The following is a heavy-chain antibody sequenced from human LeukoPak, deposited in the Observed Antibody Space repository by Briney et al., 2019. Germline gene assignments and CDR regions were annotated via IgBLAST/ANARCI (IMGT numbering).Heavy chain of an antibody. CDR2: MNPNSGNT. V-gene: IGHV1-8*01. D-gene: IGHD3-3*02. CDR1: GYTFTSYD. J-gene: IGHJ6*03. CDR3: AREGHHFWSGYYDYYVDL. Sequence: ASVKVSCKASGYTFTSYDINWVRQATGQGLEGMGGMNPNSGNTGYAQKFQGRVTMTRNTAISTAYMELSSLRSEDTAVYYCAREGHHFWSGYYDYYVDLWGKGTTVTVSS.